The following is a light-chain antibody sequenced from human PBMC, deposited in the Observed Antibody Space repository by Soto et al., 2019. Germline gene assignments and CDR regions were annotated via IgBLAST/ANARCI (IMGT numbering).Light chain of an antibody. J-gene: IGLJ1*01. CDR1: SSDVGGYNF. V-gene: IGLV2-14*03. CDR3: CSYTSSSTHV. Sequence: QSVLTQPASVSGSPGQSITISCTGTSSDVGGYNFVSWYQPHPGKVPKLMIFDVNRRPSGVSDRFSGSKSGNTASLTISGXXXXXXXDYYCCSYTSSSTHVFGSGTKVT. CDR2: DVN.